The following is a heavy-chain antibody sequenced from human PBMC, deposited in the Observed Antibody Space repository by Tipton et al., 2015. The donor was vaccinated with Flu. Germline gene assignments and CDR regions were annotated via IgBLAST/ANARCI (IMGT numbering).Heavy chain of an antibody. Sequence: QLVQSGAEVKKPGASLRVSCKASGYTLTSYPISWVRQAPGQGLEWMGGIIGKFGTANFAQKFQGRGTLTADDLTSTAYMELINLRSEDTAVYYCARADSISGVARATYYFYYMDVWGQGTTVTVSS. D-gene: IGHD3-3*01. CDR3: ARADSISGVARATYYFYYMDV. V-gene: IGHV1-69*13. CDR2: IIGKFGTA. CDR1: GYTLTSYP. J-gene: IGHJ6*02.